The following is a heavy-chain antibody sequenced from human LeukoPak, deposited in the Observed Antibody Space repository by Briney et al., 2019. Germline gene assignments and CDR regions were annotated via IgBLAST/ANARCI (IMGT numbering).Heavy chain of an antibody. V-gene: IGHV5-51*01. D-gene: IGHD4-23*01. CDR3: ARHTTVGGSLRFDY. J-gene: IGHJ4*02. CDR1: GYGFSSYW. Sequence: GESLKISCKGSGYGFSSYWIGWVRQMPGKGLEYMGIICPGDSDTRYSQSFQGQVTISADKSITTAYLQWSSLKATDTAMYYCARHTTVGGSLRFDYWGQGTLVTVSS. CDR2: ICPGDSDT.